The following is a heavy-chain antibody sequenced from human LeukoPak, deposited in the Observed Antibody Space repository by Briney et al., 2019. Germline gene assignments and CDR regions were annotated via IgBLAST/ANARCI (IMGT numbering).Heavy chain of an antibody. CDR3: AELGITMIGGV. CDR1: GFTFSDYY. CDR2: FSDSGSSI. D-gene: IGHD3-10*02. V-gene: IGHV3-11*04. J-gene: IGHJ6*04. Sequence: GGSLRLSCGACGFTFSDYYVSWIPQAPGKGLEWVSHFSDSGSSIYYADSVKGRFTIPRDNAKNSLYLQMNSLRAEDTAVYYCAELGITMIGGVWGKGTTVTISS.